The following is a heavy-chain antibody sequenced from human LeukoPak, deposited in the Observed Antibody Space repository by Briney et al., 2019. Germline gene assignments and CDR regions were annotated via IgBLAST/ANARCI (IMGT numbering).Heavy chain of an antibody. D-gene: IGHD2-21*02. CDR1: GGYISSSSYY. J-gene: IGHJ4*02. CDR3: ARETSFYPAYCGGDCVDY. CDR2: IYYSGST. Sequence: PSETLSLTCTVSGGYISSSSYYWGWIRQPPGKGLEWIGSIYYSGSTYYNPSLKSRVTISVDTSKNQFSLKLSSVTAADTAVYYCARETSFYPAYCGGDCVDYWGQGTLVTVSS. V-gene: IGHV4-39*07.